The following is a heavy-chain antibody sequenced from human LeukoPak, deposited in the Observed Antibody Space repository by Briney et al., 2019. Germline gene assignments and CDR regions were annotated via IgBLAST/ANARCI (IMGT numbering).Heavy chain of an antibody. V-gene: IGHV3-7*01. CDR1: GFTFSSYW. J-gene: IGHJ6*02. CDR2: IKQDGSEK. Sequence: GGSLRLSCAASGFTFSSYWMSWVRQAPGKGLEWVANIKQDGSEKYYVDSVKGRFTISRDNAKNSLYLQMNSLRAEDTAVYYCARDWGSSWYYYYYGMGVWGQGTTVTVSS. CDR3: ARDWGSSWYYYYYGMGV. D-gene: IGHD6-13*01.